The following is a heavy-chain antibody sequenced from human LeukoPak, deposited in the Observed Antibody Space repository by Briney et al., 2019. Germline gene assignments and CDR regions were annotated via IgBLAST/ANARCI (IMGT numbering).Heavy chain of an antibody. J-gene: IGHJ4*02. CDR2: INAGNGNT. Sequence: GASVRVSCKASGYTFTSYAMHWVRQAPGQRLEWMGWINAGNGNTKYSQKFQGRVTITRDTSASTAYMELSSLRSEDTAVYYCARRTGYSSGWAFDYWGQGTLVTVSS. D-gene: IGHD6-19*01. CDR1: GYTFTSYA. V-gene: IGHV1-3*01. CDR3: ARRTGYSSGWAFDY.